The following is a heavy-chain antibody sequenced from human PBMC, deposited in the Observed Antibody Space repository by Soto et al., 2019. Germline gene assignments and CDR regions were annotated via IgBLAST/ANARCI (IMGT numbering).Heavy chain of an antibody. V-gene: IGHV3-30*18. J-gene: IGHJ6*02. D-gene: IGHD3-16*02. Sequence: PGGSLRLSCAASGFTFSSYGMHWVRQAPGKGLEWVAVISYDGSNKYYADSVKGRFTISRDNSKNTLYLQMNSLRAEDTAVYYCAKDIERVRNYYYGMDVWGQGTTVTVSS. CDR1: GFTFSSYG. CDR2: ISYDGSNK. CDR3: AKDIERVRNYYYGMDV.